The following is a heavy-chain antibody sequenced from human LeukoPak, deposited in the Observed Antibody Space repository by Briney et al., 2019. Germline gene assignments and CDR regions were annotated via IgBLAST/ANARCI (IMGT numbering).Heavy chain of an antibody. Sequence: SETLSLTCTVSGGSISSYYWSWIRQPPGKGLEWIGYIYTSGSTNYNPSLKSRVTISVDTSKNQFSLKLSSVTAADTAVYYCARLGYCSSTSCYRSEPYYYHMDVWGKGTTVTVSS. D-gene: IGHD2-2*02. CDR3: ARLGYCSSTSCYRSEPYYYHMDV. J-gene: IGHJ6*03. CDR1: GGSISSYY. CDR2: IYTSGST. V-gene: IGHV4-4*09.